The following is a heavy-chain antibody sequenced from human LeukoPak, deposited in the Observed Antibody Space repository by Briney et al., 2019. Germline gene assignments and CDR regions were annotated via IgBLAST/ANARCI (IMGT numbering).Heavy chain of an antibody. V-gene: IGHV3-30*18. CDR2: ISYDGSNK. D-gene: IGHD1-26*01. Sequence: GGSLRLSCAASGFTFSSYAMSWVRQAPGKGLEWVAVISYDGSNKYYADSVKGRFTISRDNSKNTLYLQMDSLRAEDTAVYYCAKVLSYFCFDYWGQGTLVTVSS. J-gene: IGHJ4*02. CDR1: GFTFSSYA. CDR3: AKVLSYFCFDY.